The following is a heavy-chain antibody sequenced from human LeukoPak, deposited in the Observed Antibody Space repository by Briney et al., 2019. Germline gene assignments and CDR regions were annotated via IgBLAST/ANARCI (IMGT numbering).Heavy chain of an antibody. D-gene: IGHD2-15*01. V-gene: IGHV3-74*01. CDR2: IFTDGYTT. Sequence: PGGSLRLSCAASGLAFSAYKTHWVRQAPRKGLVWVSRIFTDGYTTDYADFVQGRFTASRDNTKNTWSLEMNSLRAEDTAVYYCVVGGSPGYWGQGTLVTVSS. CDR3: VVGGSPGY. J-gene: IGHJ4*02. CDR1: GLAFSAYK.